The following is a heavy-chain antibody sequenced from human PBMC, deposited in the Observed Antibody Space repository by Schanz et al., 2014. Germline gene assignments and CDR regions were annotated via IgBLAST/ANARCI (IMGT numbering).Heavy chain of an antibody. CDR3: AKAKSGAHGAFDI. CDR2: ISSDGSKK. CDR1: GFNFANHA. D-gene: IGHD3-10*01. V-gene: IGHV3-33*05. J-gene: IGHJ3*02. Sequence: QVQLVESGGGVVQPERSLRLSCAASGFNFANHAIHWVRQGQGNGLQWVAVISSDGSKKLYADSVKARFTISRDNSKNTLYVQMNSLRAEDTAVYYCAKAKSGAHGAFDIWGQGTMVTVSS.